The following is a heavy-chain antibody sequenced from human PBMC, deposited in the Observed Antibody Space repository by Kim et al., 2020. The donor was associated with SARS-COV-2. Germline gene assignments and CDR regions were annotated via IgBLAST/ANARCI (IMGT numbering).Heavy chain of an antibody. V-gene: IGHV4-31*02. D-gene: IGHD2-15*01. Sequence: NPSLKSRVTISVDTAKNQFSLKLSSVTAADTAVYYCARDFRGVPGGGMDVWGQGTTVTVSS. CDR3: ARDFRGVPGGGMDV. J-gene: IGHJ6*02.